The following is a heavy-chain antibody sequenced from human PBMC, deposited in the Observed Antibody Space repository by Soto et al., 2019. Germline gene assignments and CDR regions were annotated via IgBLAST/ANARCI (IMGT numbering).Heavy chain of an antibody. CDR1: GFTFRSYW. Sequence: GGSLRLSCAASGFTFRSYWMHWVRQAPGKGLVWVSRINSDGSSTSYADSVKGRFTISRANAKNTLYLQMNSLRAEDTAVYYCARLNVAMHHAFDIWGQGTMVTVSS. CDR3: ARLNVAMHHAFDI. CDR2: INSDGSST. V-gene: IGHV3-74*01. J-gene: IGHJ3*02.